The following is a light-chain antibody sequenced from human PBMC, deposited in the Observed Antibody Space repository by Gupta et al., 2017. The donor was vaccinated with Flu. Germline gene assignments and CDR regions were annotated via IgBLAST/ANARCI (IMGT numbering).Light chain of an antibody. CDR3: QHRGT. CDR1: QSVSSY. Sequence: EIVLTQSPVTLSLSPGERATLSCRASQSVSSYLAWYQQKPGQAPRLLIYDASNRATTIPARFSGSGSGTDFTLTVSSLEAEDFAVYYCQHRGTFGQGTKVEIK. V-gene: IGKV3-11*01. CDR2: DAS. J-gene: IGKJ1*01.